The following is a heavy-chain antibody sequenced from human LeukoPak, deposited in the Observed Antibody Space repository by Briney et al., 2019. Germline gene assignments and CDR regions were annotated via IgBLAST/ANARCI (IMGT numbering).Heavy chain of an antibody. J-gene: IGHJ4*02. D-gene: IGHD3-3*01. CDR1: GGSISSYY. CDR3: ARGTQLRFLEGSGIFDY. Sequence: PSETLSLTCTVSGGSISSYYWSWIRQPPGKGLEWIGYIYYSGSTNYNPSLKSRVTISVDTSKNQFSLRLSSVTAADTVVYYCARGTQLRFLEGSGIFDYWGQGTLVTVSS. V-gene: IGHV4-59*01. CDR2: IYYSGST.